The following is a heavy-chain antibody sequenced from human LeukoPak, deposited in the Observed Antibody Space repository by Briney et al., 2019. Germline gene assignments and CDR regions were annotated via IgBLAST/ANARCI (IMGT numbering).Heavy chain of an antibody. CDR2: ISTYNGNS. V-gene: IGHV1-18*01. J-gene: IGHJ3*01. CDR1: GYSCTNYG. D-gene: IGHD6-19*01. CDR3: ARAGGWAREDYKGDAVDL. Sequence: ASVKVSRRASGYSCTNYGISWVRQPPGQGLEWMGWISTYNGNSNYAQKLQHRLTMTTATSTTTAYMDLRGLRSDDTAVYYGARAGGWAREDYKGDAVDLWGQGTMVTVFS.